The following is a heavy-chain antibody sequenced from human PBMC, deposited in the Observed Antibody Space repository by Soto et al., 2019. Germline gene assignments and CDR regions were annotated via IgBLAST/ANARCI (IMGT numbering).Heavy chain of an antibody. Sequence: PWGSLRLSCAASGFTFSSYAMTWFRQAPGKGLEWVSVISGSGDNTYYADSVKGRFTISRDNSKNTLYLQMNSLRAEDTAVYYCAKDSRRWIQKGDEYFKHWGQGNLVTGFS. CDR3: AKDSRRWIQKGDEYFKH. CDR1: GFTFSSYA. D-gene: IGHD5-18*01. J-gene: IGHJ1*01. V-gene: IGHV3-23*01. CDR2: ISGSGDNT.